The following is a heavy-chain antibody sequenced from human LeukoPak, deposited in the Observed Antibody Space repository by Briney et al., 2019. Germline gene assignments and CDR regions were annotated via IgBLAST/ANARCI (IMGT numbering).Heavy chain of an antibody. V-gene: IGHV3-30-3*01. CDR3: ATLPNLVQGLSLDY. D-gene: IGHD1-1*01. CDR1: GFTFSRYA. CDR2: ISDDGSKK. J-gene: IGHJ4*02. Sequence: PGGSLRLSCVASGFTFSRYAIHWVRQAPGKGLEWVAVISDDGSKKYYPDSVKGRFTISRDSSKNTLYLQMNSLRAEDTAVYYCATLPNLVQGLSLDYWGQGTLVTVSS.